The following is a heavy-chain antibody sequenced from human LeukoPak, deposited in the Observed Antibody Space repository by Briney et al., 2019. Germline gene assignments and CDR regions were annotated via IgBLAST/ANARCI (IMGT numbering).Heavy chain of an antibody. V-gene: IGHV3-23*01. D-gene: IGHD3-22*01. Sequence: GGSLRLSCAASGFTFSSYAMSWVRQAPGKGLEWVSAISGSGGSTYYADSVKGRFTISRDNSKNTLYLQMNSLRAEDTAVYYCVKASKYYYDSSGYYGYFQHWGQGTLVTVSS. CDR2: ISGSGGST. CDR1: GFTFSSYA. CDR3: VKASKYYYDSSGYYGYFQH. J-gene: IGHJ1*01.